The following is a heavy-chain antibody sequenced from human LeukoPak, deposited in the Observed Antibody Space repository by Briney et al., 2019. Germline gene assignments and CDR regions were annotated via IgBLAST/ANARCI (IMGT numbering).Heavy chain of an antibody. V-gene: IGHV6-1*01. Sequence: SQTLSLTCGISGDSVFSNSAAWNWIRQSPSRGLEGVGRTYYRSKWYSAYAVSVKSRITINSDTSKNQFSLQLNSATPEDAAVYYCVREEGQGTARMFDCWGQGIPVTVSS. CDR2: TYYRSKWYS. CDR1: GDSVFSNSAA. J-gene: IGHJ4*02. D-gene: IGHD1-7*01. CDR3: VREEGQGTARMFDC.